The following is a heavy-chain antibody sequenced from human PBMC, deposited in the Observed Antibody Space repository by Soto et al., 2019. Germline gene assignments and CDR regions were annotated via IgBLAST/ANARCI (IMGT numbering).Heavy chain of an antibody. CDR2: IYMSGST. J-gene: IGHJ4*02. D-gene: IGHD1-26*01. V-gene: IGHV4-4*07. Sequence: QVQLQESGPGLVKPSETLSLTCTVSGDSMTKYYWSWLRQPAGKGLEWIGRIYMSGSTNYNPSLNSRVTMSIDTSNNHFSLDLESVTAADTAVYYCARTVGAAYYFDFWGQGALVTVSS. CDR1: GDSMTKYY. CDR3: ARTVGAAYYFDF.